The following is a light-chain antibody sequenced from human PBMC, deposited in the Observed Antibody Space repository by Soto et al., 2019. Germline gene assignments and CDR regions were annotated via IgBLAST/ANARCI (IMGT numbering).Light chain of an antibody. CDR3: QQYNNWPWT. CDR1: QSVSSN. V-gene: IGKV3-15*01. CDR2: VAS. J-gene: IGKJ1*01. Sequence: ILMTQSPATLSGSPGERATLACMASQSVSSNLSWYQQKPGQAPRLLIYVASTRATGIPARFSGSGSGTEFTLTISSLQSEDFAVYYCQQYNNWPWTFGQGTKVHI.